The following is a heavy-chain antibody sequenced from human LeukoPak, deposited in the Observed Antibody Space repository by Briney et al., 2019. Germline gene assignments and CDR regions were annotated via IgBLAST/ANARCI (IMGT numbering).Heavy chain of an antibody. CDR3: ARGRDSWNYYSFDY. Sequence: SVKVSCKASGFTFTSSAVQWVRQARGQRLEWIGWIVIGSGNTNYAQKFQERVTITRDVSTSTAYMELSSLRSEDTAVYYCARGRDSWNYYSFDYWGQGTLVTVSS. CDR2: IVIGSGNT. D-gene: IGHD1-26*01. CDR1: GFTFTSSA. J-gene: IGHJ4*02. V-gene: IGHV1-58*01.